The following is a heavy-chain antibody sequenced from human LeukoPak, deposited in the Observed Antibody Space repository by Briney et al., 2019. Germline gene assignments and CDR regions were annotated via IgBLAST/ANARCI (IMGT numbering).Heavy chain of an antibody. V-gene: IGHV3-7*03. CDR3: ARDGFGTGSN. Sequence: GGSLRLSCAASGLTFSNYWMDWVRQAPGKGLEWVANIKQDGSEKNYVDSVKGRFIISRDNAKNSLYLQMNTLRADDTAVYYCARDGFGTGSNWGQGTLVAVSS. J-gene: IGHJ4*02. D-gene: IGHD3-16*01. CDR2: IKQDGSEK. CDR1: GLTFSNYW.